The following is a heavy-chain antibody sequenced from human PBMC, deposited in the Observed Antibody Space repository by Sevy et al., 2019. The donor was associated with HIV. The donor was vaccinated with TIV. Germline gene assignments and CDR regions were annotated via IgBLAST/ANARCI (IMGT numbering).Heavy chain of an antibody. V-gene: IGHV3-9*01. CDR2: ISWNSGSI. Sequence: SLRLSCAASGFTFDDYAMHWVRQAPGKGLERVSGISWNSGSIGYADSVKGRFTVSRDNAKNSLYLQMNSLRAEDTALYYCAKYMRAAAGTSSAFDIWGQGTMVTVSS. D-gene: IGHD6-13*01. CDR1: GFTFDDYA. J-gene: IGHJ3*02. CDR3: AKYMRAAAGTSSAFDI.